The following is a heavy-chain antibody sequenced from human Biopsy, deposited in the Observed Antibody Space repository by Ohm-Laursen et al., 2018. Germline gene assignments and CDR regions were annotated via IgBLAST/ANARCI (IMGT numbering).Heavy chain of an antibody. CDR3: TKERRGWYSER. D-gene: IGHD6-19*01. Sequence: SLRLSCSAPGFTFSDYAMHWVRQAPGKGLEWVAIITHDGSKTYYADSVEGRFTISRDQFKSTVYLQLNSLRTEDTAIYYCTKERRGWYSERWGQGTLVTVSS. V-gene: IGHV3-30*18. CDR1: GFTFSDYA. CDR2: ITHDGSKT. J-gene: IGHJ4*02.